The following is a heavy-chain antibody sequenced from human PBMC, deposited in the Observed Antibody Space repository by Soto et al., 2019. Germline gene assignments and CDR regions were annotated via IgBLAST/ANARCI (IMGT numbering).Heavy chain of an antibody. J-gene: IGHJ6*02. V-gene: IGHV3-30-3*01. CDR3: ARGMGAVAKNYYGMDV. CDR1: GFTFSSFA. Sequence: QVQLVESGGGVVQPGRSLRLSCAASGFTFSSFAMHWVRQAPGKGLEWVAIISYDGTNKYYADSVTGRFTISSDNSMNTLYLQMSSLRADDTALYYCARGMGAVAKNYYGMDVWGQGTTVTVSS. CDR2: ISYDGTNK. D-gene: IGHD6-19*01.